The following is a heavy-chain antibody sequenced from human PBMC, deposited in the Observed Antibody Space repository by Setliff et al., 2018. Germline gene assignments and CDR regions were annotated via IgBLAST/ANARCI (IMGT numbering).Heavy chain of an antibody. D-gene: IGHD2-2*01. V-gene: IGHV3-23*01. J-gene: IGHJ4*02. CDR3: AKFSSVPGSRFFDY. CDR2: ITDDGGTT. Sequence: PGGSLRLSCTTSGFTFFSYTMNWVRQAPGKGLEWVSAITDDGGTTHYAGSVKGRFTIARDNSKNTLYLQMNSLRAEDTAVYYCAKFSSVPGSRFFDYWGQGALVTVSS. CDR1: GFTFFSYT.